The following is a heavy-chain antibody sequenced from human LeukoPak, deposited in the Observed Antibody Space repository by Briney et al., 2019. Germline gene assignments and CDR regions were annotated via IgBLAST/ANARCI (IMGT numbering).Heavy chain of an antibody. CDR1: GGSFSVYY. CDR3: ARAGMTGPAPYSFDL. V-gene: IGHV4-34*12. Sequence: SETLSLTCAVSGGSFSVYYWSWIRQTPGRGLEWIGEIVRDGSTAYNPSLRGRGTISIDTSNTHFSLHLNSVTAADTAVYYCARAGMTGPAPYSFDLWGQGVLVTVSS. D-gene: IGHD3-9*01. J-gene: IGHJ4*02. CDR2: IVRDGST.